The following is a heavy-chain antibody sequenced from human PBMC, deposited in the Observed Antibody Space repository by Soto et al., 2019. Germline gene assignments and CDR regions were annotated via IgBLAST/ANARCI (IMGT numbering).Heavy chain of an antibody. D-gene: IGHD3-22*01. V-gene: IGHV3-23*01. CDR3: AKDTYYYDSSGYYVFDY. Sequence: GGSLRLSCAASGFTFSSYAMSWVRQAPGKGLEWVSAISGSGGSTYYADSVKGRFTISRDNSKNTLYLQMNSLRAEDTAIYYCAKDTYYYDSSGYYVFDYWGQGALVT. J-gene: IGHJ4*02. CDR2: ISGSGGST. CDR1: GFTFSSYA.